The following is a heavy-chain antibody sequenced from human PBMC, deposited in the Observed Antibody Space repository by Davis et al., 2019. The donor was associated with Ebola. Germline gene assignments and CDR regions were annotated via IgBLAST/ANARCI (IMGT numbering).Heavy chain of an antibody. CDR1: GFTFSSYA. CDR3: AKDRRGYNSAADY. V-gene: IGHV3-23*01. J-gene: IGHJ4*02. D-gene: IGHD5-24*01. CDR2: ISGSGGST. Sequence: GGSLRLSCAASGFTFSSYAMSWVRQAPGKGLEWVSAISGSGGSTYYADSVTGRFTISRDNSNSTLSLQMNSLRADDTAVYYCAKDRRGYNSAADYWGQGTLVTVSS.